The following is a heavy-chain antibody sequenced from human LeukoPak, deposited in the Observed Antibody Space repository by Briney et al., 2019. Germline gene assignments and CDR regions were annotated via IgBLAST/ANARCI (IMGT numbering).Heavy chain of an antibody. D-gene: IGHD3-22*01. V-gene: IGHV3-15*01. CDR3: TTDITLDDSSGYYRDFDY. J-gene: IGHJ4*02. Sequence: GGSLRLSCAASGFTFSNAWMSWVRQAPGKGLEWVGRIKSKTDGGTTDYAAPVKGRFTISRDDSKNTLYLQMNSLKTEDTAVYYCTTDITLDDSSGYYRDFDYWGQGTLVTVSS. CDR1: GFTFSNAW. CDR2: IKSKTDGGTT.